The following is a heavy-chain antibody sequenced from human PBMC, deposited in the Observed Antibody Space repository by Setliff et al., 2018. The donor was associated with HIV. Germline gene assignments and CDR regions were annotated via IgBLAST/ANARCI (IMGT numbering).Heavy chain of an antibody. CDR2: ISSSSSYI. CDR3: ARDTVTSHDY. J-gene: IGHJ4*02. Sequence: PGGSLRLSCAASGFTFSTYWMTWVRQAPGKGLEWVSSISSSSSYIYYADSVKGRFTISRDNAKNSLYLQMNSLRAEDTAVYYCARDTVTSHDYWGQGTLVTVSS. D-gene: IGHD4-17*01. CDR1: GFTFSTYW. V-gene: IGHV3-21*01.